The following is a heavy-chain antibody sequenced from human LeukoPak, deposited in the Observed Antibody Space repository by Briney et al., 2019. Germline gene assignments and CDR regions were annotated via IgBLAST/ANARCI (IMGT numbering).Heavy chain of an antibody. J-gene: IGHJ6*02. CDR3: ARDYVGVVAATRYYYGMDV. Sequence: ASVKVSCKASGYTFTGYYMHWVRQAPGQGLEWMGWINPNSGGTNYAQKFQGRVTMTRDTSISTAYMELRRLRSDDTAVYYCARDYVGVVAATRYYYGMDVWGQGTTVTVSS. CDR2: INPNSGGT. CDR1: GYTFTGYY. V-gene: IGHV1-2*02. D-gene: IGHD2-15*01.